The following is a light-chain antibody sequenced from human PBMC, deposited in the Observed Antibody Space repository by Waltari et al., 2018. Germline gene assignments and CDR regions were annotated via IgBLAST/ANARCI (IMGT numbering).Light chain of an antibody. J-gene: IGKJ3*01. V-gene: IGKV4-1*01. CDR1: QSIMYSSKNKNF. CDR2: WAS. CDR3: QQYFITPFT. Sequence: DIVMSQSPDSLAVCLGERATIKCRSSQSIMYSSKNKNFLAWYQQNPGQSPKLLIYWASTRQSGVPDRFTGSWSGTDFTLTITSVQPEDVAIYYCQQYFITPFTFGPGTKVEIK.